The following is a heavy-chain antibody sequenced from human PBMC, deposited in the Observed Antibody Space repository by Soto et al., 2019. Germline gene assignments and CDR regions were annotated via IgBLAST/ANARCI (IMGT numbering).Heavy chain of an antibody. Sequence: SETLSLTCTVTGGTISGYYWSWIRQAPGKGLEWIAYIYNSGTTNYNPSLKSRVTISEDSSKNQISLKLSSVTAADTAVYYCARHRGTTVAKFYFDSWGQGALVTVSS. D-gene: IGHD4-4*01. CDR2: IYNSGTT. CDR3: ARHRGTTVAKFYFDS. CDR1: GGTISGYY. V-gene: IGHV4-59*08. J-gene: IGHJ4*02.